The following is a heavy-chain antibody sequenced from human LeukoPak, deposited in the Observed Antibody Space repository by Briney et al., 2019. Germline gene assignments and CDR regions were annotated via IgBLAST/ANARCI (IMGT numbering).Heavy chain of an antibody. Sequence: GGSLRLSCGASGFTVSTNDMNWVRQAPGKGLEWVSVIYSDGTTYYADAVKGRFIISRDNSKNMLYLQMNSLRAEDTAVYHCARGFGNFDYWGQGTLVTASP. CDR1: GFTVSTND. J-gene: IGHJ4*02. CDR2: IYSDGTT. V-gene: IGHV3-66*01. CDR3: ARGFGNFDY. D-gene: IGHD3-10*01.